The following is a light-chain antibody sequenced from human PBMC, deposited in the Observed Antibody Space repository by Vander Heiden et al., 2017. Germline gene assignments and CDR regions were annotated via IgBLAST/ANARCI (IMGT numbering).Light chain of an antibody. CDR2: DYS. V-gene: IGLV3-21*02. Sequence: YVLTQPPSVSVAPGQTARITCGGNNVGIKSVHGYWQKPGQAPVLVLYDYSDPPSGIPVRFSGSSSGNTTTLTISRVGAGDEADYYCQGRDNGRGHVVFGAGTKLTVL. CDR1: NVGIKS. J-gene: IGLJ2*01. CDR3: QGRDNGRGHVV.